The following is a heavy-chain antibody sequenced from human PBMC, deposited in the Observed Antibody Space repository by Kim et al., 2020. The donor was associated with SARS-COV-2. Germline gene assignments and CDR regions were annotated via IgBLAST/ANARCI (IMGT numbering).Heavy chain of an antibody. Sequence: GGSLRLSCAASGFTFDDYAMHWVRQAPGKGLEWVSGISWNSGSIGYADSVKGRFTISRDNAKNSLYLQMNSLRAEDTALYYCAKDQGGLWFGEYYFDYWGQGTLVTVSS. D-gene: IGHD3-10*01. CDR3: AKDQGGLWFGEYYFDY. CDR1: GFTFDDYA. CDR2: ISWNSGSI. V-gene: IGHV3-9*01. J-gene: IGHJ4*02.